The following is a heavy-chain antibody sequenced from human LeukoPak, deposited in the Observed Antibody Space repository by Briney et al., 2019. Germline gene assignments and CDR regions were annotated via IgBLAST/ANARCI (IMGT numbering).Heavy chain of an antibody. Sequence: SETLSLTCTVSGGSISSSSYYWGWIRQPPGKGLEWIGSIYYSGSTYYNPSLKSRVTISVDTSKNQFSLKLSSVTAADTALYYCARGRRDGYRLYYMDVWGKGTTVTFSS. D-gene: IGHD5-24*01. J-gene: IGHJ6*03. CDR2: IYYSGST. V-gene: IGHV4-39*01. CDR3: ARGRRDGYRLYYMDV. CDR1: GGSISSSSYY.